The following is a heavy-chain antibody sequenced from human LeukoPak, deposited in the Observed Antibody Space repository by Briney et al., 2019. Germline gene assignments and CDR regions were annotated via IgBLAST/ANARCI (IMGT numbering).Heavy chain of an antibody. V-gene: IGHV4-39*01. CDR1: VGFISGSSYN. CDR3: ASPLAKY. Sequence: SETLSLICSVSVGFISGSSYNWGWIRQPPGKGLEWIASISYTGKTYYNPSLESRVSISVDTSKNQFSLKLYFLTAADTALYYCASPLAKYWGQGTLVNVSS. CDR2: ISYTGKT. D-gene: IGHD1-26*01. J-gene: IGHJ4*01.